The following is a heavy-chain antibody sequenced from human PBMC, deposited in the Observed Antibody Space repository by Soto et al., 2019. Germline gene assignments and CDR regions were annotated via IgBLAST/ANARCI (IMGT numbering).Heavy chain of an antibody. J-gene: IGHJ4*02. D-gene: IGHD3-22*01. CDR2: IYHSGST. V-gene: IGHV4-59*01. CDR1: GGSISSYY. Sequence: SETLSLTCPFSGGSISSYYWSWIRQPPGKGLEWIGYIYHSGSTNYNPSLKSRVTISVDTSKNQFSLKLTSVTAADTAVYYCARVGYYDSSGYYYFDYWGQGTLVTVSS. CDR3: ARVGYYDSSGYYYFDY.